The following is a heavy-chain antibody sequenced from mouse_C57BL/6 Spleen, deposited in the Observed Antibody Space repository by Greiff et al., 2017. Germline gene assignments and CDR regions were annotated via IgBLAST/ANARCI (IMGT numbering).Heavy chain of an antibody. Sequence: DVKLQESGPGLVKPSQSLSLTCSVTGYSITSGYYWNWIRQFPGNKLEWMGYISYDGSNNYNPSLKNRISITRDTSKNQFFLKLNSVTTEDTATYYCARGYYDYDDGWYFDVWGTGTTVTVSS. V-gene: IGHV3-6*01. CDR1: GYSITSGYY. CDR3: ARGYYDYDDGWYFDV. D-gene: IGHD2-4*01. J-gene: IGHJ1*03. CDR2: ISYDGSN.